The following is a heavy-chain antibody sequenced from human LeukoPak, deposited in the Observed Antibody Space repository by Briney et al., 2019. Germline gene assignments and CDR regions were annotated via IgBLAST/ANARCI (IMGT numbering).Heavy chain of an antibody. Sequence: SETLSLTCAVSGYSISSGYYWGWIRQPPGKGLEWIGSIYHSGSTYYNPSLKSRVTISVDTSKNQFSLKLSSVTAADTAVHYCARYLPAAILFDYWGQGTLVTVSS. D-gene: IGHD2-2*01. CDR1: GYSISSGYY. CDR3: ARYLPAAILFDY. V-gene: IGHV4-38-2*01. CDR2: IYHSGST. J-gene: IGHJ4*02.